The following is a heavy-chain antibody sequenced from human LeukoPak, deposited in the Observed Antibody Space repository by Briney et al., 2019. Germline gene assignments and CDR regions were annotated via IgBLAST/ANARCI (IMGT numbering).Heavy chain of an antibody. D-gene: IGHD1-26*01. J-gene: IGHJ4*02. Sequence: GSVKVSCKASGYTFTNYYMHWVRQAPGQGPEWMGVINPSSGSTTYAQKFQDRVTMTRDTSTSTVYMEVSSLRSEDTAMYYCARGDAGSFSGYDYWGQGTLVTVSS. CDR2: INPSSGST. CDR1: GYTFTNYY. V-gene: IGHV1-46*01. CDR3: ARGDAGSFSGYDY.